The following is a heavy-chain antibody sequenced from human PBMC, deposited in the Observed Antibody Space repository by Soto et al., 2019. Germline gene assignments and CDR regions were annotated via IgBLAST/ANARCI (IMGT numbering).Heavy chain of an antibody. CDR1: GFTFGSYW. CDR3: ARDQTVAGPTTFDY. J-gene: IGHJ4*02. Sequence: PVGSLRLSCAASGFTFGSYWMHWVRQTPGKGLVWVSRIDIAGSTTTYADSVKGRFTISRDNAKNTLYLQMNSLRAEDTAVYYCARDQTVAGPTTFDYCGQGTLVTVSS. CDR2: IDIAGSTT. D-gene: IGHD6-19*01. V-gene: IGHV3-74*01.